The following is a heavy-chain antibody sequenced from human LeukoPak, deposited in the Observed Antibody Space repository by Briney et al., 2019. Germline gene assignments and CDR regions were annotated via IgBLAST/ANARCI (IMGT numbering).Heavy chain of an antibody. CDR2: MNPNSGNT. D-gene: IGHD4-17*01. V-gene: IGHV1-8*01. Sequence: ASVKVSCKASGYTFTSYDINWVRQATGQGLEWMGWMNPNSGNTGYAQKFQGRVTMTRNTSISTAYMGLSSLRSEDTAVYYCARGHYGDYYYYMDVWGKGTTVTVSS. J-gene: IGHJ6*03. CDR1: GYTFTSYD. CDR3: ARGHYGDYYYYMDV.